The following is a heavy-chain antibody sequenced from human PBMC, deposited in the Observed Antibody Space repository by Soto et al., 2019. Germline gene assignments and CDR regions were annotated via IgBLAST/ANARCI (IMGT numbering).Heavy chain of an antibody. J-gene: IGHJ3*02. D-gene: IGHD3-22*01. V-gene: IGHV3-23*01. CDR1: GFTFSSYA. CDR3: AKDLEVFTMIVRDAFDI. Sequence: GGSLRLSCAASGFTFSSYAMSWVRQAPGKGLEWVSAISGSGGSTYYADSVKGRFTISRDNSKITLYLQMNSLRAEDTAVYYCAKDLEVFTMIVRDAFDIWGQGTMVTVSS. CDR2: ISGSGGST.